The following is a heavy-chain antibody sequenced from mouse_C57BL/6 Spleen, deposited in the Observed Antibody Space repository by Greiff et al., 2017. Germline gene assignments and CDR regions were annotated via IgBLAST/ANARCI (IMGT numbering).Heavy chain of an antibody. J-gene: IGHJ2*01. V-gene: IGHV1-81*01. D-gene: IGHD4-1*01. CDR2: IYPRSGNP. CDR1: GYTFTSYG. Sequence: QVQLKESGAELARPGASVKLSCKASGYTFTSYGISWVKQRTGQGLEWIGEIYPRSGNPYYNEKFKGKATLTADKSSSTAYMELRSLASEDSAVYFCARLNGDDNYWGQGTTLTVSS. CDR3: ARLNGDDNY.